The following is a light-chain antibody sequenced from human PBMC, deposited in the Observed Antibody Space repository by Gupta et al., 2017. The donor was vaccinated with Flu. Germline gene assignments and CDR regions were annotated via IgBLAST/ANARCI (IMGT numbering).Light chain of an antibody. CDR3: MQGAHWPWT. CDR2: LVS. CDR1: QGLVYSDGNTY. J-gene: IGKJ1*01. Sequence: ISCRSSQGLVYSDGNTYLHWFQQRPGQTPRRLIHLVSYRDSGVPDRFSGRGSGTDFTLKISRMEAEDVGIYFCMQGAHWPWTFGQGTKMEVK. V-gene: IGKV2-30*01.